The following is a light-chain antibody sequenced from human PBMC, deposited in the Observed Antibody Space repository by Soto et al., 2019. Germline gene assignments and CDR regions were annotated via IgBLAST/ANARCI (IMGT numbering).Light chain of an antibody. Sequence: DIPMTQSPSSLSASVGDRVTITCRASQSISSYLNWYQQKPGKAPKLLIHAAASLQSGVPSRFSGSGSGTDFSLTISSLQPEDCATYYCQQSYSSPWTFGQGTKVEMK. J-gene: IGKJ1*01. V-gene: IGKV1-39*01. CDR3: QQSYSSPWT. CDR1: QSISSY. CDR2: AAA.